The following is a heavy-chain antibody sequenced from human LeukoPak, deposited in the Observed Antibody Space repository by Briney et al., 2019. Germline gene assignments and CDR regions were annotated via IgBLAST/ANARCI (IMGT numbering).Heavy chain of an antibody. D-gene: IGHD3-22*01. V-gene: IGHV3-23*01. J-gene: IGHJ4*02. Sequence: GGSLRLSCSASGFTFSNYAMSWVRQAPGKGLEWVSVISGSGGSTYYADSVKGRFTISRDNSKNTLYLQMNSLRAEDTAVYYCAKGAMHYYDSSGYNYFDYWGQGTLVTVSS. CDR2: ISGSGGST. CDR1: GFTFSNYA. CDR3: AKGAMHYYDSSGYNYFDY.